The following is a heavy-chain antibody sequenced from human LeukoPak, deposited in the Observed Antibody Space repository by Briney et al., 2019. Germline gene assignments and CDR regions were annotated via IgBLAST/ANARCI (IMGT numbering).Heavy chain of an antibody. CDR1: GGSFSGYY. D-gene: IGHD3-3*01. CDR3: ARDAGFWSGYYPSWFDP. Sequence: SETLSLTCAVYGGSFSGYYWSWIRQPPGKGLEWIGEINHSGSTNYNPSLKSRVTISVDTSKNQFSLKLSSVTAADTAVYYCARDAGFWSGYYPSWFDPWGQGTLVTVSS. J-gene: IGHJ5*02. V-gene: IGHV4-34*01. CDR2: INHSGST.